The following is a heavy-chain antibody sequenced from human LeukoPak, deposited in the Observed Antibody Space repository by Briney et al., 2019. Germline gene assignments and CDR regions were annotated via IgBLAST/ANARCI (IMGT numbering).Heavy chain of an antibody. CDR3: ARDHKGLIPGDY. CDR2: SNAGNGNT. V-gene: IGHV1-3*02. D-gene: IGHD2-2*02. J-gene: IGHJ4*02. CDR1: GYTFTSYA. Sequence: GASVKVSCKASGYTFTSYAMHWVRQAPGQRLEWMGWSNAGNGNTKYSQEFQGRVTITRDTSASTAYMELSSLRSDDTAVYYCARDHKGLIPGDYWGQGTLVTVSS.